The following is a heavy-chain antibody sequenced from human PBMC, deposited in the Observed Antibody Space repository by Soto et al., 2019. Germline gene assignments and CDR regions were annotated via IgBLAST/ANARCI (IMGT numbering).Heavy chain of an antibody. CDR3: AHRLRVEAFDI. J-gene: IGHJ3*02. CDR2: IYWDDDK. CDR1: GFSLSASGVG. Sequence: QITLKESGPTVVKPTQTLTLTCTFSGFSLSASGVGVAWIRQPPGKALEWLALIYWDDDKRYSPSLKSRLTITEGTSKDQVVLTMTNVDPGDTATYYCAHRLRVEAFDIWGQGTVVTVSS. V-gene: IGHV2-5*02.